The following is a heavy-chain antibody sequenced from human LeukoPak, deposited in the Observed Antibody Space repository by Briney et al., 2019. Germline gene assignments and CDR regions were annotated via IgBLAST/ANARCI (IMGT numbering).Heavy chain of an antibody. CDR1: GGSISSAY. D-gene: IGHD5-24*01. CDR2: ISYSGST. Sequence: SETLSLTCTVSGGSISSAYWSWIRQPPGKGLEWIGYISYSGSTNYNPSLKSRVTISVDTSKNQFSLKLSSVTAADTAVYYCARGVRWLQLCYFGYWGQGTLVTVSS. CDR3: ARGVRWLQLCYFGY. V-gene: IGHV4-59*01. J-gene: IGHJ4*02.